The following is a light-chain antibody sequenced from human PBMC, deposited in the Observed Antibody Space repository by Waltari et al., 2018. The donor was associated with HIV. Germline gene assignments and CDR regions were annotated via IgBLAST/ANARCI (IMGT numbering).Light chain of an antibody. CDR2: DTS. CDR3: QHRSIWPLT. CDR1: QSVGSY. Sequence: EVVLTQSPATLSLSPGERATLSCRASQSVGSYLAWYQQKPGQAPRLLIFDTSNRAPGIPARFSGSGSGTDFTLTISSLEPEDFAVYYCQHRSIWPLTFGGGTKVESK. J-gene: IGKJ4*01. V-gene: IGKV3-11*01.